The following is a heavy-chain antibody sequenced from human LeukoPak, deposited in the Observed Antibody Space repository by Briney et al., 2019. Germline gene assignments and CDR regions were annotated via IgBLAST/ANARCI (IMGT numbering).Heavy chain of an antibody. J-gene: IGHJ4*02. Sequence: SETLSLTCAVYGGSFSGYYWSWIRQPPGKGLEWIGEINHSGSTNYNPSLKSRVTISVDKSKNQFSLKLSSVTAADTAVYYCARSAGGSYFRHYFDYWGQGTLVTVSS. CDR3: ARSAGGSYFRHYFDY. CDR2: INHSGST. D-gene: IGHD1-26*01. V-gene: IGHV4-34*01. CDR1: GGSFSGYY.